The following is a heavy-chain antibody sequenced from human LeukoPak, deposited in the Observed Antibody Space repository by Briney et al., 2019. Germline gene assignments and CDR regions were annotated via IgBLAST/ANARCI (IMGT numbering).Heavy chain of an antibody. V-gene: IGHV4-61*02. CDR1: GGSISSGSYY. D-gene: IGHD3-10*01. CDR3: AREGYYYGSGSYYYYMDV. J-gene: IGHJ6*03. CDR2: IYTSGST. Sequence: PSETLSLTCTVSGGSISSGSYYWSWIRQPAGKGLEWIGRIYTSGSTNYNPSLKSRVTMSVDTSKNQFSLKLSSVTAADTAVYYCAREGYYYGSGSYYYYMDVWGKGTTVTISS.